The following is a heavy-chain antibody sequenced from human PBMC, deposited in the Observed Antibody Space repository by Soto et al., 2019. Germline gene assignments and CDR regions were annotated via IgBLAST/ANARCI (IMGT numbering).Heavy chain of an antibody. V-gene: IGHV3-48*03. Sequence: QPGGSLRLSCAASGFTFSSYEMNWVRQAPGKGLEWVSYISTSGSTIYYADSVKGRFTISRDNAKNSLYLQMYTLRAEDTAVYYCVRGETWLQLSYYFDYWGQGTLVTSPQ. J-gene: IGHJ4*02. CDR2: ISTSGSTI. CDR1: GFTFSSYE. D-gene: IGHD5-12*01. CDR3: VRGETWLQLSYYFDY.